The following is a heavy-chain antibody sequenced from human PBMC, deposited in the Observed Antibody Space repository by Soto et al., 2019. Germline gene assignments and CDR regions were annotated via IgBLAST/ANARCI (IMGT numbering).Heavy chain of an antibody. V-gene: IGHV3-30-3*01. CDR3: ARDRGGPFDY. CDR1: GFTFSSYA. CDR2: ISYDGSNK. Sequence: GGSLRLSCAASGFTFSSYAMHWVRQAPGKGLEWVAVISYDGSNKYYADSVKGRFTISRDNSKNTLYLQMNSLRAEDTAVYYCARDRGGPFDYWVQGTLVTVSA. D-gene: IGHD2-15*01. J-gene: IGHJ4*02.